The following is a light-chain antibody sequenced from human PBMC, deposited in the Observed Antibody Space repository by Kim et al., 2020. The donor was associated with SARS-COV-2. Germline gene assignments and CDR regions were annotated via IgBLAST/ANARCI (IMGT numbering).Light chain of an antibody. CDR3: QQTNSFPLT. CDR1: QDISSW. V-gene: IGKV1D-12*01. J-gene: IGKJ4*01. CDR2: EAS. Sequence: DIQMTQSPSSVSASVGDRVTITCRASQDISSWLGWYQQKPGKAPKVLIYEASNLQSGVPSRFSGSGSGTDFTLTINSLQPDDFATYYCQQTNSFPLTFGGGTKVDIK.